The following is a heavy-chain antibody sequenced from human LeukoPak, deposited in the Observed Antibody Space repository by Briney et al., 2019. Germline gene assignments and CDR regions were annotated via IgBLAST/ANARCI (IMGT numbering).Heavy chain of an antibody. D-gene: IGHD3-10*01. CDR3: VRDGAVVTSGSYPWRYFQY. J-gene: IGHJ1*01. V-gene: IGHV3-48*04. CDR1: GFTFSSYS. CDR2: ISSSSSTI. Sequence: GGSLRLSCAASGFTFSSYSMNWVRQAPGKGLEWVSYISSSSSTIYYADSVKGRFTISRDNAKNSLYLQMNSLRAEDTAVYYCVRDGAVVTSGSYPWRYFQYWGQGTLVTVSS.